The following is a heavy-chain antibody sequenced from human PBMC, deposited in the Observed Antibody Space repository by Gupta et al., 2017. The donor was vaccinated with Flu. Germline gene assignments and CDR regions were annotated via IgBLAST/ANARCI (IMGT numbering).Heavy chain of an antibody. CDR2: IRSKTYGGTT. J-gene: IGHJ4*02. CDR3: TRSRRFGELSDY. V-gene: IGHV3-49*03. D-gene: IGHD3-10*01. CDR1: GFTFGYYA. Sequence: EVQVVESGGGLVQPGRSLRLSCTASGFTFGYYAMSWFRQAPGKGLQWVGFIRSKTYGGTTEFAASVKGRFSISRDDSKSIAYLQMNSLKIEDTAVYFCTRSRRFGELSDYWGQGTLVTVSS.